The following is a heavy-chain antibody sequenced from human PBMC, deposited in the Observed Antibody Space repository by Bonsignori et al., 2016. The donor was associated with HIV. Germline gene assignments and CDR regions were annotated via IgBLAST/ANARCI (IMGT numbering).Heavy chain of an antibody. Sequence: WVRQAPGQGLEWMGGIIPIFGTANYAQKFQGRVTITADESTSTAYMELSSLRSEDTAVYYCARGSGYDLDYWGQGTLVTVSS. J-gene: IGHJ4*02. D-gene: IGHD5-12*01. V-gene: IGHV1-69*01. CDR2: IIPIFGTA. CDR3: ARGSGYDLDY.